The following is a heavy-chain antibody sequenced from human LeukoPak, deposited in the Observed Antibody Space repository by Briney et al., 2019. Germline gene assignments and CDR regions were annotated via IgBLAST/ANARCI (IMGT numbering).Heavy chain of an antibody. CDR2: IRCKAYGGST. J-gene: IGHJ6*02. CDR3: TRDAREELLRSYGYYQHGRHV. CDR1: GFTFGDYA. D-gene: IGHD5-12*01. V-gene: IGHV3-49*04. Sequence: PGGSLRLSCTASGFTFGDYAMSWVRQAPGKGLEWVGFIRCKAYGGSTAYAASVKGRFTISRDESKNIAYLQKDSLKTEDTAGYYLTRDAREELLRSYGYYQHGRHVGAQGT.